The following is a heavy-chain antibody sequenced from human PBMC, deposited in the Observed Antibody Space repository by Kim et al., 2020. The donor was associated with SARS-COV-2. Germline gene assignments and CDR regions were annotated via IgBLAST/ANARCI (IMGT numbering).Heavy chain of an antibody. D-gene: IGHD2-15*01. CDR2: ISFDGSNT. CDR1: GFTFKNYG. CDR3: AKDLHLQTCSACCFEF. Sequence: GGSLRLSCAASGFTFKNYGMHWVRQAPGKGLEWVAIISFDGSNTYYTDSVKGRFTISRDDSKSTVSLHMGNLRVEDTAVYYCAKDLHLQTCSACCFEFWG. V-gene: IGHV3-30*18. J-gene: IGHJ2*01.